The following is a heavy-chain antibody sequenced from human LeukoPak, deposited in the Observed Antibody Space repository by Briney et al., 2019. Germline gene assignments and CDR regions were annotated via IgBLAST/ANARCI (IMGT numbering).Heavy chain of an antibody. CDR2: INHSGST. D-gene: IGHD3-16*02. J-gene: IGHJ4*02. CDR3: ARGSYDYVWGSYRFFDY. V-gene: IGHV4-34*01. CDR1: GGSFSGYY. Sequence: SETLSLTCAVYGGSFSGYYWSWIRQPPGKGLEWIGEINHSGSTNYNPSLKSRVTISVDTSKNQFSLELSSVTAADTAVYYCARGSYDYVWGSYRFFDYWGQGTLVTVSS.